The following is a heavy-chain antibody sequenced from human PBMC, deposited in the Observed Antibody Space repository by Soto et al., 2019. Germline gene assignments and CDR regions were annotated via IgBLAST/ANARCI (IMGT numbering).Heavy chain of an antibody. J-gene: IGHJ4*02. CDR2: IYYSGST. V-gene: IGHV4-39*01. Sequence: SETLSLTCTVSGGSISSSSYYWGWIRQPPGKGLEWIGSIYYSGSTYYNPSLKSRVTISVDTSKNQFSLKLSSVTAADTAVYYCASQGRGYCSGGSCFNDYWGQGTLVTVPS. D-gene: IGHD2-15*01. CDR1: GGSISSSSYY. CDR3: ASQGRGYCSGGSCFNDY.